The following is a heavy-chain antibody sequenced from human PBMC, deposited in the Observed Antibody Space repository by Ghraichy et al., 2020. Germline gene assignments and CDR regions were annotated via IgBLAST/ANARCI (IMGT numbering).Heavy chain of an antibody. CDR3: AKNIVVAGKILYYYYGMDI. D-gene: IGHD6-19*01. CDR1: GFPFRGYW. V-gene: IGHV3-7*01. CDR2: IKQDGTEE. Sequence: GGSLRLSCAASGFPFRGYWMTWVRQAPGKGLEWVASIKQDGTEEKYLDSVKGRFTISRDNPKNSLYLQMNSLRDEDTAVYYCAKNIVVAGKILYYYYGMDIGGQGTTVTVSS. J-gene: IGHJ6*02.